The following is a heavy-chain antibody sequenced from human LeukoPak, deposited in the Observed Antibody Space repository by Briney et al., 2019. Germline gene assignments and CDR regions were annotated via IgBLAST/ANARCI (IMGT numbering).Heavy chain of an antibody. Sequence: SETLSLTCTVSGGSISSYYWSWIRQPPGKGLEWIGYIYYSGSTNYNPSLKSRVTISVDTSKNQFSLKLSSVTAADTAVYYCAKIPQVATVSVPNFDHWGQGTLVTVSS. CDR1: GGSISSYY. CDR2: IYYSGST. D-gene: IGHD2-21*01. V-gene: IGHV4-59*01. J-gene: IGHJ4*02. CDR3: AKIPQVATVSVPNFDH.